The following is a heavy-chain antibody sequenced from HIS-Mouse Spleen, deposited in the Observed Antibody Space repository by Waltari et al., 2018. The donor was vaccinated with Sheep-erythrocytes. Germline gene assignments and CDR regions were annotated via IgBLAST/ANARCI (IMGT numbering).Heavy chain of an antibody. CDR3: ARGGRRTGFDY. CDR1: GGSFSGYY. J-gene: IGHJ4*02. Sequence: QVQLQQWGAGLLKPSETLSLTCAVYGGSFSGYYWSWIRQPPGKGLEWIGEINHSGSTNYTPSLKGRVTISVDTSKNQFSLKRSSVTAADTAVYYCARGGRRTGFDYWGQGTLVTVSS. D-gene: IGHD3-9*01. V-gene: IGHV4-34*01. CDR2: INHSGST.